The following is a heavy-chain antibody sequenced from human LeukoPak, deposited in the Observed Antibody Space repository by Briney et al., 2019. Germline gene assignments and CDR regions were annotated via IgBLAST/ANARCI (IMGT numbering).Heavy chain of an antibody. CDR3: ARDPDYDILAGYQNYYGMDV. J-gene: IGHJ6*02. D-gene: IGHD3-9*01. CDR2: INHSGST. V-gene: IGHV4-34*01. Sequence: SETLSLTCAVYGGSFSGYYWSWIRQPPGKGLEWIGEINHSGSTNYNPSLKSRVTISVDTSKNQFSLKLSSVTAADTAVYYCARDPDYDILAGYQNYYGMDVWGQGTTVTVSS. CDR1: GGSFSGYY.